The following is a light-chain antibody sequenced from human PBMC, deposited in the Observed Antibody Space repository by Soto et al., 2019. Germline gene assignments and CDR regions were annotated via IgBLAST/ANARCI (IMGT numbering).Light chain of an antibody. Sequence: DIVMTQSPDSLAVSLGERATINCKSARGVLSGSKIRNYLAWYQQKPGQPPKLLIYWASTRESGVPDRFSGSGSGTDFTLTISSLQAEDVAVYYCQQYYSAWWTFGQGTKVEI. CDR2: WAS. J-gene: IGKJ1*01. V-gene: IGKV4-1*01. CDR3: QQYYSAWWT. CDR1: RGVLSGSKIRNY.